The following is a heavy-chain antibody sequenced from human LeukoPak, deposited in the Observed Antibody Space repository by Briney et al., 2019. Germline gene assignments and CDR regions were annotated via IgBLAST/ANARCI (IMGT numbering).Heavy chain of an antibody. V-gene: IGHV4-61*02. Sequence: SQTLSLTCTVSGGSISSGSYYWSWIRQPAGKGLEWIGRIYTSGSTNYNPSLKSRVTISVDKSKNQFSLKLSSVTAADTAVYYCARAHDSSGYYYSYFDYWGQGTLVTVSS. D-gene: IGHD3-22*01. CDR2: IYTSGST. CDR3: ARAHDSSGYYYSYFDY. J-gene: IGHJ4*02. CDR1: GGSISSGSYY.